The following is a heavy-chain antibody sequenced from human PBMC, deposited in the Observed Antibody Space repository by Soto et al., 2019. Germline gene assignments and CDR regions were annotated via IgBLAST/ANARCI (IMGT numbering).Heavy chain of an antibody. CDR3: ARERRIAARHRSWFDP. J-gene: IGHJ5*02. CDR2: ISYDGSNK. Sequence: QVQLVESGGGVVQPGRSLRLSCAASGFTFSSYAMHWVRQAPGKRLEWVAVISYDGSNKYYADSVKGRFTISRDNSKNTLYLQMNSLRAEDTAVYYCARERRIAARHRSWFDPWGQGTLVTVSS. D-gene: IGHD6-6*01. V-gene: IGHV3-30-3*01. CDR1: GFTFSSYA.